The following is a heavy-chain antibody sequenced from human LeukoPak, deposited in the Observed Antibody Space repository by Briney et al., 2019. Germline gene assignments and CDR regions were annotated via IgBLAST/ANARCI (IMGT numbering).Heavy chain of an antibody. V-gene: IGHV3-13*01. CDR3: ARAADSSVGFDY. D-gene: IGHD3-22*01. Sequence: GGSLRLSCAASGFTFSSYDMHWVRQATGKGLEWVSAIGTAGDTYYPGSVKGRFTISRENAKNSLYPQMNSLRAGDTAVYYCARAADSSVGFDYWGQGTLVTVSS. CDR1: GFTFSSYD. CDR2: IGTAGDT. J-gene: IGHJ4*02.